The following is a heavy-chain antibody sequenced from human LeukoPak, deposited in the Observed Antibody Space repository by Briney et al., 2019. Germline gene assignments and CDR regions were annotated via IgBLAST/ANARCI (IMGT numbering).Heavy chain of an antibody. J-gene: IGHJ4*02. CDR3: ASPKPAGGVFDY. CDR2: IYYSGST. V-gene: IGHV4-59*01. CDR1: GGSISSYY. Sequence: SETLSLTCTVSGGSISSYYWSWIRQPPGKGLEWIGYIYYSGSTNYNPSLKSRVTISVDTSKNQFSLKLSSVTAADTAVYYCASPKPAGGVFDYWGQGTLVTVSS. D-gene: IGHD3-3*01.